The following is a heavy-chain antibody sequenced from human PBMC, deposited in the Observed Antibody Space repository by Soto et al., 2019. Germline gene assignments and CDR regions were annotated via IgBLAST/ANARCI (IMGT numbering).Heavy chain of an antibody. D-gene: IGHD2-15*01. V-gene: IGHV1-3*01. CDR1: GYTFTRYT. J-gene: IGHJ5*02. Sequence: QVQLVQSGAEVKKPGASVKISCKASGYTFTRYTMNWVRQAPGQRLEWMGWINPDKGNTKSSQMLQDRVIITRYTTASTAYMALSSLRSEDTAVYYCARGIATGQLDPWGQGTLVTVSS. CDR2: INPDKGNT. CDR3: ARGIATGQLDP.